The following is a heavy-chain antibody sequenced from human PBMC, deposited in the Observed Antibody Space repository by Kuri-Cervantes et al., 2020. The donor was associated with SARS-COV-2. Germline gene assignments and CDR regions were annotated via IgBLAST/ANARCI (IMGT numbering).Heavy chain of an antibody. V-gene: IGHV5-51*01. Sequence: GGSLRLSCKVSGYRFTTYWVGWVRQRPGIGLEWMGSIYSGDADIRHSPTFQGQVTMSADKSISTAYLQWSSLKASDTAMYYCARLSGDPGDFDYWGQGTLVTVSS. J-gene: IGHJ4*02. D-gene: IGHD1-26*01. CDR3: ARLSGDPGDFDY. CDR2: IYSGDADI. CDR1: GYRFTTYW.